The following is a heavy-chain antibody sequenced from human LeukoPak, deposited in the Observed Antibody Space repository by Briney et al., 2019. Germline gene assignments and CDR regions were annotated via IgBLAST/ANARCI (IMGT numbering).Heavy chain of an antibody. CDR3: ASRSSGYVDSSLRYGMDV. CDR2: INAGNGNT. J-gene: IGHJ6*02. Sequence: ASVKVSCKASGYTFTSYAMNWVRQAPGQGLEWMGWINAGNGNTKYSQKFQGRVTMTRDTSTSTVYMELSSLRSEDTAVYYCASRSSGYVDSSLRYGMDVWGQGTTVTVSS. V-gene: IGHV1-3*01. CDR1: GYTFTSYA. D-gene: IGHD3-22*01.